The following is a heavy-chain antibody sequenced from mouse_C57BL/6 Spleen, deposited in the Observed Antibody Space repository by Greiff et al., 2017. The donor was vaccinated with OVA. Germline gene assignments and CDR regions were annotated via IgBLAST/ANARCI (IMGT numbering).Heavy chain of an antibody. J-gene: IGHJ3*01. D-gene: IGHD1-1*01. CDR3: ARGDYYGSSYPAWFAY. CDR2: INPNNGGT. CDR1: GYTFTDYN. Sequence: EVHLVESGPELVKPGASVKMSCKASGYTFTDYNMHWVKQSHGKSLEWIGYINPNNGGTSYNQKFKGKATLTVNKSSSTAYMALRSLTSEDSAVYYCARGDYYGSSYPAWFAYWGQGTLVTVSA. V-gene: IGHV1-22*01.